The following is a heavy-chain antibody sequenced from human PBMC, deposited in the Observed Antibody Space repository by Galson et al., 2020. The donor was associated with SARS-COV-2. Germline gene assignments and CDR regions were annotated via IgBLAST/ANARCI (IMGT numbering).Heavy chain of an antibody. V-gene: IGHV3-48*03. CDR2: ISSSGSTI. CDR3: ARDSYGDYVSFQTNHYGMDV. Sequence: GVSLRLSCAASGFTFSSYEMNWVRQAPGKGLEWVSYISSSGSTIYYADSVKGRFTISRDNAKNSLYLQMNSLRAEDTAVYYCARDSYGDYVSFQTNHYGMDVWGQGTTVTVSS. J-gene: IGHJ6*02. D-gene: IGHD4-17*01. CDR1: GFTFSSYE.